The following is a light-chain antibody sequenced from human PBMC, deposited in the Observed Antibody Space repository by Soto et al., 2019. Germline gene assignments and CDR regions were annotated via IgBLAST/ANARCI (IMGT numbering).Light chain of an antibody. Sequence: EIVLTQSPGTLSSSPGERATRSCRASQSVSSSYLAWYQHKPGQAPRLLIYASSSRATGIPDRFGGSGSGTDFTLTISRLEPEDFAVYYCQQYGDSSWTFGQGNKVEIQ. J-gene: IGKJ1*01. CDR1: QSVSSSY. CDR3: QQYGDSSWT. CDR2: ASS. V-gene: IGKV3-20*01.